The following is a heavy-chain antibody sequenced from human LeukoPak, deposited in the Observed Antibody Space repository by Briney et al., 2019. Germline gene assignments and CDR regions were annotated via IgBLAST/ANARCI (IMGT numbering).Heavy chain of an antibody. D-gene: IGHD5-12*01. CDR3: ASRRDGYNGRTPIY. CDR2: INHSGST. Sequence: PSETLSLTCTVSGGSISSYYWSWIRQPPGKGLEWIGEINHSGSTNYNPSLKSRVTISVDTSKNQFSLKLSSVTAADTAVYYCASRRDGYNGRTPIYWGQGTLVTVSS. CDR1: GGSISSYY. J-gene: IGHJ4*02. V-gene: IGHV4-34*01.